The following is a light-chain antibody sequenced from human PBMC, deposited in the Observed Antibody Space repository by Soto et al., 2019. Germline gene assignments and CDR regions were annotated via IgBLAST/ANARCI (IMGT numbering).Light chain of an antibody. CDR3: QQYGNSLT. J-gene: IGKJ3*01. CDR2: GAS. CDR1: QSVTSSY. Sequence: EIVLTQSPGTLSLSPGERATLSCRASQSVTSSYLAWYQQKPGQAPRLLIYGASNRATGIPDRFSGSGSGTDFTLTISRLEPEDFVVYYCQQYGNSLTFGPGTKVDIK. V-gene: IGKV3-20*01.